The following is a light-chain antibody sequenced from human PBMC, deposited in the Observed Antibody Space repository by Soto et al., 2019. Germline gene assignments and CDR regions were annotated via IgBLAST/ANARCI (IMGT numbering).Light chain of an antibody. J-gene: IGKJ4*01. V-gene: IGKV3-11*01. CDR1: QSVGSY. CDR3: QQRSNWPSLT. Sequence: EVMLIQSPATLSLYQGERATLSCRASQSVGSYLAWYQHKPGQAPRLLISDASNRATGIPARFSGSGSETDFTLTISSLEPEDSAVYYCQQRSNWPSLTFGGGSKVDI. CDR2: DAS.